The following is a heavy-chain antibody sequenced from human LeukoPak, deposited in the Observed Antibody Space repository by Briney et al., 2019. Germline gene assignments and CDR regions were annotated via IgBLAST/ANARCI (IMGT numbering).Heavy chain of an antibody. Sequence: SQTLSLTCTVSSGSITSSVYYCSWIRKPPGKGLEWIAGINYSGVTHYNPSLKSRVTISVDTSKNHFSLNLSSVTAADTAVYYCAIYSSSSGRIDPWGQGTLVTVSS. CDR3: AIYSSSSGRIDP. CDR2: INYSGVT. V-gene: IGHV4-39*02. J-gene: IGHJ5*02. CDR1: SGSITSSVYY. D-gene: IGHD2-15*01.